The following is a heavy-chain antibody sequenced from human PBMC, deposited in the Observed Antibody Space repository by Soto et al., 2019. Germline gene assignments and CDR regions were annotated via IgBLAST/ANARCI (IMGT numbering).Heavy chain of an antibody. CDR2: INHSGST. V-gene: IGHV4-34*01. Sequence: TSETLSLTCAVYGGSFSGYYWSWIRQPPGKGLEWIGEINHSGSTNYNPSLKSRVTISVDTSKNQFSLKLSSVTAADTAVYYCARLAARRPGNYWGQGTLVTVSS. CDR1: GGSFSGYY. CDR3: ARLAARRPGNY. D-gene: IGHD6-6*01. J-gene: IGHJ4*02.